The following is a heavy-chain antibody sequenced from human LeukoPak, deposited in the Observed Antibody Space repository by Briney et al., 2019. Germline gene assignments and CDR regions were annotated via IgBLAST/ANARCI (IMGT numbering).Heavy chain of an antibody. CDR3: AKGLDIVVPYYAMDV. V-gene: IGHV3-23*01. CDR1: GFTFSSYW. D-gene: IGHD2-2*01. J-gene: IGHJ6*02. Sequence: PGGSLRLSCTASGFTFSSYWMHWVRQAPGKGLEWVSAISGGGGSTYYADSVKGRFTISRDNSKNTLYLQMNSLRAEDTAVYYCAKGLDIVVPYYAMDVWGQGTTVTVSS. CDR2: ISGGGGST.